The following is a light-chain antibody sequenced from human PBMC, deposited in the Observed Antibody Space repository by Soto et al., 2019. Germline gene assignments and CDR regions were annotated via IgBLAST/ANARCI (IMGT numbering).Light chain of an antibody. V-gene: IGKV3-11*01. CDR2: DAS. CDR3: QQRSNWYT. J-gene: IGKJ2*01. CDR1: QSVSSY. Sequence: EIVLTQSPATLSLSPGERATLSCRASQSVSSYLAWYQQKPGQAPRLLIYDASNRATGNPPRFSGSGSGTDFTLTISRLEPEDFAVYYCQQRSNWYTFGQGTKLPIK.